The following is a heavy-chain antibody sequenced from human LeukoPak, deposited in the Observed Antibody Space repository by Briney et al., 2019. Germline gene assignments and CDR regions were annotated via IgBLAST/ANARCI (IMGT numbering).Heavy chain of an antibody. V-gene: IGHV4-59*01. J-gene: IGHJ4*02. D-gene: IGHD3-9*01. Sequence: SETLSLTCTVSGGSISSYYWSWIRQPPGKGLEWIGYIYYSGSTNYNPSLKSRVTISVDASKNQFYLKLSSVTAADTAVYYCARVGQNYDILTGYYNPGYFDYWGQGTLVTVSS. CDR2: IYYSGST. CDR3: ARVGQNYDILTGYYNPGYFDY. CDR1: GGSISSYY.